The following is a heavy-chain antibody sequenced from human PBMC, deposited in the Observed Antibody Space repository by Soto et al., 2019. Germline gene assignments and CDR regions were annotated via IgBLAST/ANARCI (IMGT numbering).Heavy chain of an antibody. D-gene: IGHD3-16*02. CDR1: GYAFLSYG. Sequence: ASVKVSCKAFGYAFLSYGISWVRQAPGQGLEWMGWISTYNGNTNYAQKFQGRVTMTTDTYTSTAYMELRSLRSDDTGVYYCARGSGELSLFGWFDPWGQGTLVTVSS. V-gene: IGHV1-18*01. CDR3: ARGSGELSLFGWFDP. CDR2: ISTYNGNT. J-gene: IGHJ5*02.